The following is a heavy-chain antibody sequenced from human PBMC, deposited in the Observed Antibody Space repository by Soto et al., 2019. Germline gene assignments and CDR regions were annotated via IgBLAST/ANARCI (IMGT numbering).Heavy chain of an antibody. D-gene: IGHD2-15*01. J-gene: IGHJ4*01. CDR3: ARVHVMVVGGSTFDX. CDR2: IYHGGTT. CDR1: GYSISSVSY. Sequence: SETLSLTCTVSGYSISSVSYWAWTRQPPGKGPEWIASIYHGGTTFYNTSLKSRITISVDTSNNQFSLKLTSVTAADTAVYYCARVHVMVVGGSTFDXWGHGTLVTVSX. V-gene: IGHV4-38-2*02.